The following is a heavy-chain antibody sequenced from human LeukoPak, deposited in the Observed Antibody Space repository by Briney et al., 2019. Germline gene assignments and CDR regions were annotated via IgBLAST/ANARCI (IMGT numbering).Heavy chain of an antibody. V-gene: IGHV3-21*06. J-gene: IGHJ4*02. Sequence: GGSLRLSCTTSGLTFSTSGFNWVRQAPGKGLEWVASIGPTGFDRYHADSIKGRFTISRDNANNFLYLQMDSLRAEDAAVYYCATETNGRHYDYWGQGTLLTVSS. CDR3: ATETNGRHYDY. CDR2: IGPTGFDR. D-gene: IGHD1-14*01. CDR1: GLTFSTSG.